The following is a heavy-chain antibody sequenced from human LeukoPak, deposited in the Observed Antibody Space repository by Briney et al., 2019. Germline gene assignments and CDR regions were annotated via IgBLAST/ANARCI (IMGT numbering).Heavy chain of an antibody. CDR3: ASPDPDLGYCSGGSCYWNY. D-gene: IGHD2-15*01. CDR2: IYYSGST. J-gene: IGHJ4*02. Sequence: SETLSLTCTVSGGSISSSSYYWGWIRQPPGKGLEWIGSIYYSGSTYYNPSLKSRVTISVDTSKNQFSLKLSSVTAADTAVCYCASPDPDLGYCSGGSCYWNYWGQGTLVTVSS. V-gene: IGHV4-39*07. CDR1: GGSISSSSYY.